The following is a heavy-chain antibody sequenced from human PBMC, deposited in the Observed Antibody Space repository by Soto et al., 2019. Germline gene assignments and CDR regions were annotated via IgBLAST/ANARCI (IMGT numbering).Heavy chain of an antibody. CDR3: ARLRHGPSSWFNVDY. CDR2: IYYSGST. D-gene: IGHD6-13*01. V-gene: IGHV4-59*08. J-gene: IGHJ4*02. Sequence: SETLSLTCTVSGGSISSYYWSWIRQPPGKGLEWIGYIYYSGSTNYNPSLKSRVTISVDTSKNQFSLKLSSVTAADTAVYYCARLRHGPSSWFNVDYWGQGTLVTVSS. CDR1: GGSISSYY.